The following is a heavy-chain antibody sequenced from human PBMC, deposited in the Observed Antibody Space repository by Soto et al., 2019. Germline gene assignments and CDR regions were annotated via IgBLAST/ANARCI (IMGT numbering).Heavy chain of an antibody. V-gene: IGHV2-5*02. CDR2: IYWDDDK. CDR3: AHVTDYYIGFQH. D-gene: IGHD3-22*01. Sequence: QITFKESGPTLVKPTQTLTLTCTFSGFSLSTSGVGVGWIRQPPGKALEWLALIYWDDDKRYSPSLKSRLTITKDTSNNQVVLTMTNMDPVDTATYYCAHVTDYYIGFQHWGQGTLVTVSS. CDR1: GFSLSTSGVG. J-gene: IGHJ1*01.